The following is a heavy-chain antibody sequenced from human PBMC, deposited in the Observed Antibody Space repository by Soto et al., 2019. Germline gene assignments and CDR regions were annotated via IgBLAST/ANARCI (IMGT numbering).Heavy chain of an antibody. CDR2: IDPTDSDT. CDR1: GYNFMKYW. Sequence: GESLKISCKGFGYNFMKYWIIWVRQMPGKGLEWMGRIDPTDSDTNYSPSFQGHVTISVDKSITTAFLQWSSLQASDTAIYYCARGSRTMPRTFNDMDVWGQGTTVTVSS. D-gene: IGHD2-2*01. J-gene: IGHJ6*02. V-gene: IGHV5-10-1*01. CDR3: ARGSRTMPRTFNDMDV.